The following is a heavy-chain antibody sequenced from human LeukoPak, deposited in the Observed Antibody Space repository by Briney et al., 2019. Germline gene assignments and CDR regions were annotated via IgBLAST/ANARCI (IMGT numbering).Heavy chain of an antibody. D-gene: IGHD3-16*01. CDR3: ARDFLSRVGEDF. Sequence: ASVKVSCKASGGTFSSYAISWVRQAPGQGLEWMGRIIPILGIANYAQKFQGRVTITADKSTSTAYMELSSLRSEDTAVYYCARDFLSRVGEDFWGQGTLVTVSS. V-gene: IGHV1-69*04. CDR2: IIPILGIA. J-gene: IGHJ4*02. CDR1: GGTFSSYA.